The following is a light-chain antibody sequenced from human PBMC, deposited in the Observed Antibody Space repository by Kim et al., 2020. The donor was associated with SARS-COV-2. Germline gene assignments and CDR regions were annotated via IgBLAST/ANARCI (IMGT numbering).Light chain of an antibody. CDR3: QQSYRTPPFT. CDR1: QSITTY. J-gene: IGKJ3*01. V-gene: IGKV1-39*01. CDR2: AAS. Sequence: DIQMTQSPSSLSASVGDRVTITCRASQSITTYLNWYQHKPGTAPKLLIYAASSLQSGVPSRFSGSGSGTEFILTISSLQPEDFATYYCQQSYRTPPFTFGPGTKVYIK.